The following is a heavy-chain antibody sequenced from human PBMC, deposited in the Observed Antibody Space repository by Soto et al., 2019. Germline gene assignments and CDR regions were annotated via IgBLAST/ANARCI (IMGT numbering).Heavy chain of an antibody. CDR1: GFTFSSYG. J-gene: IGHJ6*02. Sequence: PGGSLRLSCAASGFTFSSYGMHWVRQAPGKGLEWVAVISYDGSNKYYADSVKGRFTISRDNSKNTLYLQMNSLRAEDTAVYYCAKVGIAMVSRYGMDVWGQGTTVTVSS. CDR2: ISYDGSNK. V-gene: IGHV3-30*18. D-gene: IGHD5-18*01. CDR3: AKVGIAMVSRYGMDV.